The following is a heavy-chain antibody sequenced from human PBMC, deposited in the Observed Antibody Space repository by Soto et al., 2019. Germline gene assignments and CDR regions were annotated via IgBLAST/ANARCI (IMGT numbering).Heavy chain of an antibody. CDR1: GGTFSSYA. CDR2: IIPIFGTA. V-gene: IGHV1-69*05. CDR3: AMVDVYVTPSPQDV. D-gene: IGHD3-16*01. Sequence: ASVKVSCKASGGTFSSYAVSWVRQAPGQGLEWMGGIIPIFGTANYAQNLQGRVTLTTDTSTSTACMELRSLRSNDTAIYYCAMVDVYVTPSPQDVWGQGTTVTVSS. J-gene: IGHJ6*02.